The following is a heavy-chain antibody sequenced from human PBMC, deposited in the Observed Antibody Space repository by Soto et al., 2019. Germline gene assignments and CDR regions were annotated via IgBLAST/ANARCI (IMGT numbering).Heavy chain of an antibody. CDR1: GDTFTTYD. D-gene: IGHD3-10*01. CDR2: INPNSGNI. Sequence: ASVKVSCKASGDTFTTYDINWVRQATGHGLERMGWINPNSGNIGYAQRFQGRVTMTRDTAIRTAYMEVSSLRSDDTAVYYCARGRASGSYYLLDSWGQGTLVTVSS. CDR3: ARGRASGSYYLLDS. J-gene: IGHJ4*02. V-gene: IGHV1-8*01.